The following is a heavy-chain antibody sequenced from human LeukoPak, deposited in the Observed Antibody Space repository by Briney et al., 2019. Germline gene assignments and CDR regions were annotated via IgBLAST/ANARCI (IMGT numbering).Heavy chain of an antibody. V-gene: IGHV4-61*08. CDR2: IYYSGST. J-gene: IGHJ6*02. CDR1: GASISSGGSY. Sequence: SETLSLTRTLSGASISSGGSYCSWLRQPPGKGLEWIGYIYYSGSTNYNPSLKSRVTISVDTSKNQFSLKLSSVTAADTAVYYCAREVTMVRGSRYYYGMDVWGQGTTVTVSS. D-gene: IGHD3-10*01. CDR3: AREVTMVRGSRYYYGMDV.